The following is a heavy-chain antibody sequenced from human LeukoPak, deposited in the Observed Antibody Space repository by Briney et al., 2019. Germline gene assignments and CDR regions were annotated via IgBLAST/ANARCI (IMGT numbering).Heavy chain of an antibody. CDR2: ISYDGSNK. D-gene: IGHD2-2*01. V-gene: IGHV3-30*01. J-gene: IGHJ3*02. CDR3: ARGIVVVPDEDNDAFDI. CDR1: GFTFSSYA. Sequence: PGRSLRLSCAASGFTFSSYAMHWDRQAPGKGLEWVAVISYDGSNKYYADSVKGRFTISRDNSKNTLYLQMNSLRAEDTAVYYCARGIVVVPDEDNDAFDIWGQGTMVTVSS.